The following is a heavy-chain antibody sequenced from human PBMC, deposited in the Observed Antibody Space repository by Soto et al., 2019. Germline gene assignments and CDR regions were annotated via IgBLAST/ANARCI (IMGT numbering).Heavy chain of an antibody. V-gene: IGHV4-59*08. CDR1: GGSISSYY. CDR2: IYYSGST. D-gene: IGHD3-3*01. CDR3: ARSMTEGTVLRFLEWSPLYHYRYV. Sequence: PSETLSLTCTVSGGSISSYYWSWIRQPPGKGLEWIGYIYYSGSTNYNPSLKSRVTISVDTSKNQFSLKLSSVTAADTAVYYCARSMTEGTVLRFLEWSPLYHYRYVWRKGTTFTVSS. J-gene: IGHJ6*03.